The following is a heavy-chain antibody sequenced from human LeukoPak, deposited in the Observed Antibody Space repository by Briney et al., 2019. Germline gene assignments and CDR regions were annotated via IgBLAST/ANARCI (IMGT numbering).Heavy chain of an antibody. CDR3: AKGHDFWSGYYSY. CDR2: ITTSDGNT. D-gene: IGHD3-3*01. J-gene: IGHJ4*02. CDR1: GFTFSSYT. Sequence: PGGSLRLSCAASGFTFSSYTMSWVRQAPGKGLEWVSTITTSDGNTYYADSVKGRFTVSRDNSKNTLYLQMNSLRAEDTAVYYCAKGHDFWSGYYSYWGQGTLVTVSS. V-gene: IGHV3-23*01.